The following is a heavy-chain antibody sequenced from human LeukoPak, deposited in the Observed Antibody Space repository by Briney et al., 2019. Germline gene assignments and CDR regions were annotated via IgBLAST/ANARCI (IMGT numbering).Heavy chain of an antibody. J-gene: IGHJ6*02. CDR2: ISGSGGST. V-gene: IGHV3-23*01. Sequence: GGSLRLSCAASVFTFSSHTMSWVRQAPGKGLEWGSAISGSGGSTYYADSVKGRFTISRDNSKNTLYLQMNSLRAEDTAVYYCAKWNGVHMVRGVPHYGMDVWGQGTTVTVSS. CDR3: AKWNGVHMVRGVPHYGMDV. CDR1: VFTFSSHT. D-gene: IGHD3-10*01.